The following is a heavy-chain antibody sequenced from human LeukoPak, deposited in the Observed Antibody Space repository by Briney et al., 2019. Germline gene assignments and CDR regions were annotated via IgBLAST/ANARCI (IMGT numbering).Heavy chain of an antibody. V-gene: IGHV2-70*11. CDR3: ARTTYYYDSSGYFVTDY. CDR1: GFSLSTSGMC. CDR2: IDWDDDK. J-gene: IGHJ4*02. D-gene: IGHD3-22*01. Sequence: SGPALVKPTQTLTLTCTFSGFSLSTSGMCVSWIRQPPGKALEWLARIDWDDDKYYSTSLKTRLTISKDTSKNQVVLTMTNMDPVDTATYYCARTTYYYDSSGYFVTDYWGQGTLVTVSS.